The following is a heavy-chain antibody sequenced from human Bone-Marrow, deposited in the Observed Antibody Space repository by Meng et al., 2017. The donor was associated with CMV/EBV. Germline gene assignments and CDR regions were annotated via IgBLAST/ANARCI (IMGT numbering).Heavy chain of an antibody. D-gene: IGHD2-2*01. CDR2: INPNSGDT. V-gene: IGHV1-2*02. Sequence: KASGYTFIGYYVHWVRQAPGQGLEWMGWINPNSGDTNYAQKFQGRVTMTRDTSISTAYMELSRLRSDDTAVYYCARDHPDCSSTNCYTWGLGTLVTVSS. CDR3: ARDHPDCSSTNCYT. J-gene: IGHJ5*02. CDR1: GYTFIGYY.